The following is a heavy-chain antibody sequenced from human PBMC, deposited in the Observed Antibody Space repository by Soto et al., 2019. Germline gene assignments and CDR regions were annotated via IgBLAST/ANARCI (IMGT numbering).Heavy chain of an antibody. J-gene: IGHJ4*02. D-gene: IGHD2-21*02. CDR1: GFTFSSYA. CDR3: AKGRGVCGQFDY. Sequence: DVQLLESGGGLVQPEGSLRLSFAASGFTFSSYAMGWVRQGPGKGLEWVAVVSIGGSTHYADSVRGRFTISRDNSKNTLSLQMNRLTAEDAAVYFCAKGRGVCGQFDYWGQGALVTVSS. CDR2: VSIGGST. V-gene: IGHV3-23*01.